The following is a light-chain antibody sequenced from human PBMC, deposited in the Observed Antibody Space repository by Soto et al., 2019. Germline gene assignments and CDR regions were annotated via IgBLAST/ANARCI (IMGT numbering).Light chain of an antibody. V-gene: IGLV1-51*01. J-gene: IGLJ1*01. CDR1: SSNIGGNS. CDR3: GSWDSSLSAYV. Sequence: QSVLTQPASLSAAPGQKVTISFSGSSSNIGGNSVSWYQQLPGTAPKLLIYDDDKRPSGIPDRFSGSKSGTSATLGITGFRTGDEADYYCGSWDSSLSAYVFGTGTKVTVL. CDR2: DDD.